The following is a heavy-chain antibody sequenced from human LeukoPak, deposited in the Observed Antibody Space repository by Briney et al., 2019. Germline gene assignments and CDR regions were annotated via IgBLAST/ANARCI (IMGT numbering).Heavy chain of an antibody. J-gene: IGHJ6*02. Sequence: PSETLSLTCAVYGGSFSGYYWSWIRQPPGKGLEWIGEINHSGSTNYNPSLKSRVTISVDTSKNQFSLKLSSVTAADTAVYYCARVELLWFGEAVWGQGTTVTVSS. V-gene: IGHV4-34*01. CDR3: ARVELLWFGEAV. CDR2: INHSGST. D-gene: IGHD3-10*01. CDR1: GGSFSGYY.